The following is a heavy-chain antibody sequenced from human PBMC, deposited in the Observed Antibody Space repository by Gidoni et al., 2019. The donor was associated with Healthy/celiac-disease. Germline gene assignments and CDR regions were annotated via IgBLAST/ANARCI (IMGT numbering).Heavy chain of an antibody. CDR3: ARANLVTPYYYGMDV. J-gene: IGHJ6*02. CDR2: IYYSGST. D-gene: IGHD3-9*01. CDR1: GGSLSRGCYY. Sequence: QVQLQESGPGLVKPSQTLSLTRPVSGGSLSRGCYYWSWIRQHPGQGLEWIGYIYYSGSTSYNPSLKSRVTISVDTSKNQFSLKLSSVTAADTAVYYCARANLVTPYYYGMDVWGQGTTVTVSS. V-gene: IGHV4-31*03.